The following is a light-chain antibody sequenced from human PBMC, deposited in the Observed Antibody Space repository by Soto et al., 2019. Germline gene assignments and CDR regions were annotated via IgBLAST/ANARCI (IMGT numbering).Light chain of an antibody. V-gene: IGKV4-1*01. CDR1: QSVLYSSNNKNY. CDR2: WAS. Sequence: DIVMTQSPDSLAVSLGERATINCKSSQSVLYSSNNKNYLAWYQQKPGQPPKLLIYWASTRESGVPDRFSGSGYGTDFTLTISSLQAEDVAVYYCQQYYSTPEWTFGQGTKVEIK. J-gene: IGKJ1*01. CDR3: QQYYSTPEWT.